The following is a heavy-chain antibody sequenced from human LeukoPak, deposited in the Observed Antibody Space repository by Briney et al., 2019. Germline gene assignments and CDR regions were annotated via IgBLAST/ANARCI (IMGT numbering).Heavy chain of an antibody. CDR1: GVYFSSSGCY. V-gene: IGHV4-39*01. Sequence: SETLSLTCSVSGVYFSSSGCYWGWIRQPPGKGLEWIGSIFYTGNTYYNPSLKSLITISADTSKTQFSLELRFVTAAETAVYYCARIGASLERDSGSFPNYWGQGKLVTVSS. J-gene: IGHJ4*02. CDR2: IFYTGNT. D-gene: IGHD3-10*01. CDR3: ARIGASLERDSGSFPNY.